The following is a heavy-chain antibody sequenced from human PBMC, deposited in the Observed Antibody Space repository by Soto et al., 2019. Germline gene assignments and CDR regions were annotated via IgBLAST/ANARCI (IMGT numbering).Heavy chain of an antibody. Sequence: QVQLQESGPGLVKPSETLSLTCTVSGGSVSSGSYYWSWIRQPPGKGLEWIGYIYYSGSTNYNPSLKSRVTISVDTSKNQFCLKLSSVTAADTAVYYCARDQARNWFDPWGQGTLVTVSS. CDR1: GGSVSSGSYY. V-gene: IGHV4-61*01. D-gene: IGHD6-6*01. CDR2: IYYSGST. J-gene: IGHJ5*02. CDR3: ARDQARNWFDP.